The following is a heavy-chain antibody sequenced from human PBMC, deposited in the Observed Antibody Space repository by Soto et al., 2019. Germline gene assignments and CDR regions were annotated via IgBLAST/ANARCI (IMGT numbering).Heavy chain of an antibody. CDR1: GFTLSSSA. CDR3: AKRWGNRFLEPRDYFDY. V-gene: IGHV3-23*01. J-gene: IGHJ4*02. D-gene: IGHD3-3*01. Sequence: PVGSLRLSCAASGFTLSSSAMSWVRQAPEKGLEWVSAISGSGDNTYHADSVKGRFTISRDNSKNTLYLQMNSLRAEDTAVYYCAKRWGNRFLEPRDYFDYWGQGTLVTVSS. CDR2: ISGSGDNT.